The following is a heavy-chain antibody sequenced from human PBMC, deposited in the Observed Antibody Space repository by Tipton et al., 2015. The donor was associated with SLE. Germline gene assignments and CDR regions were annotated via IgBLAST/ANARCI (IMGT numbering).Heavy chain of an antibody. CDR1: GGSISSSSYY. V-gene: IGHV4-39*01. CDR3: AASYCGGDCSFFDY. CDR2: IYYSGST. D-gene: IGHD2-21*01. J-gene: IGHJ4*02. Sequence: TLSLTCTVSGGSISSSSYYWGWIRQPPGKGLEWIGSIYYSGSTYYNPSLKSRVTISVDTSKNQFSLKLSSVTAADTAVYYCAASYCGGDCSFFDYWGQGTLVTVSS.